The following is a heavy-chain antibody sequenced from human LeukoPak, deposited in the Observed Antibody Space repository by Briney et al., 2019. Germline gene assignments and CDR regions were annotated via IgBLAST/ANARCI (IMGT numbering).Heavy chain of an antibody. Sequence: SVKVSCKASGGTFSSYAISWVRQAPGQGLEWMGGIIPIFSTANYAQKFQGRVTITADESTSTAYMELSSLRSEDTAVYYCARDYYDSSGYYPCSGYWGQGTLVTVSS. CDR1: GGTFSSYA. V-gene: IGHV1-69*01. D-gene: IGHD3-22*01. J-gene: IGHJ4*02. CDR3: ARDYYDSSGYYPCSGY. CDR2: IIPIFSTA.